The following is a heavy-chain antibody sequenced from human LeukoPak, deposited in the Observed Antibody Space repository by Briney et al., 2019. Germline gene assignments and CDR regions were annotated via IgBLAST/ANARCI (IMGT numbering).Heavy chain of an antibody. D-gene: IGHD1-26*01. CDR2: IKQDGSEK. V-gene: IGHV3-7*03. CDR1: GFTFSSYW. J-gene: IGHJ4*02. Sequence: GGSLRLSCAASGFTFSSYWMSWVRQAPGKGLEWVANIKQDGSEKYYVDSVKGRFTISRDNAKNSLYPQMNSLRAEDTAVYYCARDLTAGGSYLDYWGQGTLVTVSS. CDR3: ARDLTAGGSYLDY.